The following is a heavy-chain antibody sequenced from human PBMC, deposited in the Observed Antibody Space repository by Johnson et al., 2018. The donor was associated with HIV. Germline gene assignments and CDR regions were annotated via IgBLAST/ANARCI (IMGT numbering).Heavy chain of an antibody. D-gene: IGHD3-9*01. Sequence: VQLVESGGGLVKPGGSLRLSCAASGFTFSNAWMSWVRQAPGKGLEWVGRIKSKTDGGTTDYAAPVKGRFTISRDDSKNTLYLQMNSLRAEDTAVYYCAKDELYDIVTGHDSPLFDSWGQGTMVTVSS. CDR2: IKSKTDGGTT. CDR3: AKDELYDIVTGHDSPLFDS. V-gene: IGHV3-15*01. CDR1: GFTFSNAW. J-gene: IGHJ3*02.